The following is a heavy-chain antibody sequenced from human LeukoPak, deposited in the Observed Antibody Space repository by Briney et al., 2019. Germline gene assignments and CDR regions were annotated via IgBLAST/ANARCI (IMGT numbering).Heavy chain of an antibody. J-gene: IGHJ4*02. D-gene: IGHD6-6*01. CDR3: ARGYSSSYGGYYFDY. CDR1: GGSISSGGYY. V-gene: IGHV4-30-2*01. Sequence: PSETLSLTCTVSGGSISSGGYYWSWIRQPPGKGLEWIGYIYYSGSTYYNPSLKSRVTISGDRSKNQFSLKPSSVTAADTAVYYCARGYSSSYGGYYFDYWGQGTLVTVSS. CDR2: IYYSGST.